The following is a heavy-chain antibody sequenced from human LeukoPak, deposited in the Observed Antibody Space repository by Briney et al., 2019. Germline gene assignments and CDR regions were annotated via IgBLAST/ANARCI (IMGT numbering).Heavy chain of an antibody. Sequence: LSLTCTVSGGSISTYYWSWIRQAPGKGLEWVSYISSSGSTVYYADSVKGRFTISRDNAKNSLYLQMNSLRAEDTAVYYCAKLGRNYFDYWGREPWSPSPQ. CDR2: ISSSGSTV. J-gene: IGHJ4*02. CDR3: AKLGRNYFDY. V-gene: IGHV3-11*04. CDR1: GGSISTYY. D-gene: IGHD3-10*01.